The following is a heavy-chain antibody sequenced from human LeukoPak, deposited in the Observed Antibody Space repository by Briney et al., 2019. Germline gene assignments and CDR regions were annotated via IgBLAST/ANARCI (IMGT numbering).Heavy chain of an antibody. Sequence: SVKVSCKASGGTFSSYAISWVRRAPGQGLEWMGGIIPIFGTANYAQKFQGRVTITADESTSTAYMELSSLRSEDTAVYYCARVSRDAFWSGYSRTGFYYMDVWGKGTTVTVSS. D-gene: IGHD3-3*01. CDR3: ARVSRDAFWSGYSRTGFYYMDV. CDR2: IIPIFGTA. V-gene: IGHV1-69*01. CDR1: GGTFSSYA. J-gene: IGHJ6*03.